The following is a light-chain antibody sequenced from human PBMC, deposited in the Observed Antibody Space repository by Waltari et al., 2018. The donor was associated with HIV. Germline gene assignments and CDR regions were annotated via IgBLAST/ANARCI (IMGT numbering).Light chain of an antibody. CDR2: GDS. Sequence: QSVLTQPPSASEIPGQRVTISCTGGNSNVGSNYVYWYQQVPGTAPKLLVYGDSQRQAGVPARFTGSKSCTSASLAISGLRSEDEADYYCATWDDSLNGVLFGGGTKLTVL. J-gene: IGLJ2*01. V-gene: IGLV1-47*01. CDR1: NSNVGSNY. CDR3: ATWDDSLNGVL.